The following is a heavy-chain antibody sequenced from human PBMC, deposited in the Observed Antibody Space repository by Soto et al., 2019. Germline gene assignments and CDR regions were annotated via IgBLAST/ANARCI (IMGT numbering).Heavy chain of an antibody. D-gene: IGHD3-10*01. J-gene: IGHJ5*02. V-gene: IGHV6-1*01. CDR2: TYYRSRFFS. Sequence: QTLSLTCAISGDSVSSYSAAWNWIRQSPSGGLEWLGRTYYRSRFFSDYAESVKSRIIINPDTSKNQFSLQLKSVTPEDTAVYYCVRDRYSSSGWFDPWGQGTLVTVSS. CDR1: GDSVSSYSAA. CDR3: VRDRYSSSGWFDP.